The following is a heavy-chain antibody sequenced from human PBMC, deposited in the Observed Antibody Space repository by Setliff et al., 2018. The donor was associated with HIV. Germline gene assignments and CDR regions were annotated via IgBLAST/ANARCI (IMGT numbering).Heavy chain of an antibody. CDR2: TYKRGIT. CDR3: AREYDVLLWIGSQYGRGNLDS. D-gene: IGHD3-10*01. CDR1: GSTSGIYY. Sequence: PSETLSLTCTVSGSTSGIYYWTWMRQTAGKGLEWIGHTYKRGITNYNPSLKSRVTISSDASRKQFFLRLTSVTAADTAVYYCAREYDVLLWIGSQYGRGNLDSWGQGTPVTVSS. J-gene: IGHJ4*02. V-gene: IGHV4-4*07.